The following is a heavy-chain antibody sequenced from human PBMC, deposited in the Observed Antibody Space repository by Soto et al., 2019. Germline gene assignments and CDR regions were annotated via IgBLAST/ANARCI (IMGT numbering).Heavy chain of an antibody. D-gene: IGHD6-6*01. CDR3: AKEYSTSFDY. CDR2: ISAGGSNT. Sequence: GGSLRLSCAASGFSFSNYAMNWVRQAPGKGLEWVPAISAGGSNTNYADSVKGRFTISSDNSKNTLYLQMNGLRADDTAAYYCAKEYSTSFDYWGQGTPVTVSS. V-gene: IGHV3-23*01. CDR1: GFSFSNYA. J-gene: IGHJ4*02.